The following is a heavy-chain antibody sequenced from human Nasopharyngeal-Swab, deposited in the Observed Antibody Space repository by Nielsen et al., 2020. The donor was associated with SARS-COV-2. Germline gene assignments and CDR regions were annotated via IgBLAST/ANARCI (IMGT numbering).Heavy chain of an antibody. Sequence: SETLSLTCAVYGGSFSGYYWSWIRQLPGRGLEWFGYIYDSGSTSYNPSLKSRLTISLDTSRNQLSLKLSSVTAADTAVYYCARRPDFWSGFPFDYWGQGTLVTVSS. CDR1: GGSFSGYY. D-gene: IGHD3-3*01. J-gene: IGHJ4*02. V-gene: IGHV4-34*09. CDR3: ARRPDFWSGFPFDY. CDR2: IYDSGST.